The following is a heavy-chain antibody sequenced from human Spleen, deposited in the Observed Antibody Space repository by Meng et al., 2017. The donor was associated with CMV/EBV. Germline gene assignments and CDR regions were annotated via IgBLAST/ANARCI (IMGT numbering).Heavy chain of an antibody. D-gene: IGHD6-19*01. CDR2: INHSGST. CDR1: GGSFRGYY. J-gene: IGHJ4*02. V-gene: IGHV4-34*01. CDR3: ARALAVAGKYDY. Sequence: TCGVYGGSFRGYYWSWIRPPPGKGLEWIGEINHSGSTNYNPSLKSRVTISVDTSKNQFSLKLSSVTAADTAVYYCARALAVAGKYDYWGQGTLVTVSS.